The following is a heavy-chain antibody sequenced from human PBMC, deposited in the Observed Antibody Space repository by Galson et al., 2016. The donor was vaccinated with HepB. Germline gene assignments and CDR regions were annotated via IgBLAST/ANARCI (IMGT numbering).Heavy chain of an antibody. CDR2: ISHIGPP. CDR1: GGSFSASY. Sequence: ETLSLTCAVPGGSFSASYWGWIRQAPGKGLEWLGEISHIGPPTDNPSLGSRVIMSVVTSKNQFSLRLSPVPAADTAIYYCARSHKAATGGPPLFDFWGQGALVTVSS. D-gene: IGHD6-13*01. J-gene: IGHJ4*02. CDR3: ARSHKAATGGPPLFDF. V-gene: IGHV4-34*01.